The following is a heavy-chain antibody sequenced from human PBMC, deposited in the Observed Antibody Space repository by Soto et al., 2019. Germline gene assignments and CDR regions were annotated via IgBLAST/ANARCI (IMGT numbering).Heavy chain of an antibody. CDR1: GFTFSDSA. Sequence: PGGSLGLSCAASGFTFSDSAMHWVRQASGKGLEWVGRIRNKTNNYATAYIASVKGRFTISRDDSKNTVYLQMNSLKIDDTAVYYCIRGGAYVAFDYWGQGILVTVSS. V-gene: IGHV3-73*01. D-gene: IGHD3-16*01. CDR2: IRNKTNNYAT. CDR3: IRGGAYVAFDY. J-gene: IGHJ4*02.